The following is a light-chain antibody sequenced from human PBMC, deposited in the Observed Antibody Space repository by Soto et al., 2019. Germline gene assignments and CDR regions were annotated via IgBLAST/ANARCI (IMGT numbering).Light chain of an antibody. V-gene: IGLV2-14*03. CDR1: SSDVGGYNN. Sequence: QSALTQPASVSGSPGQSITISCTGTSSDVGGYNNVSWYQQHPGKAPKLIIYDVSNRPSGVSNRCSGSKSGNTAALTISGLQAEDEDDYYCSSYTSSSTLVFGGGTKLTVL. CDR3: SSYTSSSTLV. J-gene: IGLJ2*01. CDR2: DVS.